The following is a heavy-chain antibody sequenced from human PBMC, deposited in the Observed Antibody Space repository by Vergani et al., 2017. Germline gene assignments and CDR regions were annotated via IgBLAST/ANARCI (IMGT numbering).Heavy chain of an antibody. Sequence: EVQLVESGGGVVRPGGSLRLSCAASGFTFDDYGMSWVRHAPGKGLEWVSGINWNGGSTGYADSVKGRFTISRDNAKNSLYLQMNSLRAEDTALYYCVKDIAASGNYWYFDLWGRGTLDTVSS. D-gene: IGHD6-13*01. CDR1: GFTFDDYG. CDR3: VKDIAASGNYWYFDL. CDR2: INWNGGST. V-gene: IGHV3-20*04. J-gene: IGHJ2*01.